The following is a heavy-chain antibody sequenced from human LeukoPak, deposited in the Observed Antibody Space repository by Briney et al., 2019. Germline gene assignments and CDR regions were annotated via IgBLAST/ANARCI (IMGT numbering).Heavy chain of an antibody. D-gene: IGHD4-17*01. CDR1: GFTFSSYA. J-gene: IGHJ3*01. Sequence: GGSLRLSCAASGFTFSSYAMTWVRQAPEKGLEWVSAITGNGRGTYYADSVKGRFTISRDNSKNTLYLQMNTLRAEDTAVYYCAKDPNGDYIGAFDFWGQGTMVTVSS. CDR2: ITGNGRGT. CDR3: AKDPNGDYIGAFDF. V-gene: IGHV3-23*01.